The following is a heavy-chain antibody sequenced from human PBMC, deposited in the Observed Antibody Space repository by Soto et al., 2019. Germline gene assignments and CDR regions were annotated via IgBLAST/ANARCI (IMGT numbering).Heavy chain of an antibody. CDR3: ASSSGDYD. D-gene: IGHD4-17*01. V-gene: IGHV1-69*02. CDR2: IIPILGIA. CDR1: GGTFSSYT. J-gene: IGHJ4*02. Sequence: QVQLVQSGAEVKKPGSSVKVSCKASGGTFSSYTISWVRQAPGQGLEWMGRIIPILGIANYAQKFQGRVTIPADKSTSTAYMELSSLRSEETAVYYCASSSGDYDWGQGTLVTVSS.